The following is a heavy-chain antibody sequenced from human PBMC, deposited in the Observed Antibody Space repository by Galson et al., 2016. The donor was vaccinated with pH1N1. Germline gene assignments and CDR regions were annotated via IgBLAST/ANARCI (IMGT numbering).Heavy chain of an antibody. CDR1: GFSLRTSAMC. D-gene: IGHD4/OR15-4a*01. CDR3: ARTQFHDSGAYEGVWFDF. J-gene: IGHJ5*01. V-gene: IGHV2-70*11. CDR2: VDWDDDK. Sequence: PALVKPTQTLTLTCTFSGFSLRTSAMCVSWIRQPPGKALEWLARVDWDDDKTYTTSLKTRLTISQDTSNNQVVLTMTNMDPVDTATFYCARTQFHDSGAYEGVWFDFWGQGTLVTVSS.